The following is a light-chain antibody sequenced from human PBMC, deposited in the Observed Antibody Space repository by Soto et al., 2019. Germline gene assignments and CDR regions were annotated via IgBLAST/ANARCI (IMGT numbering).Light chain of an antibody. V-gene: IGLV2-14*01. CDR1: SSDVGGYDY. Sequence: QSVLTQPASVSGSPGQSITISCTGTSSDVGGYDYVSWYQLHPGKAPKLMVFEVSNRPSGVSYRFSGSKSGNTASLTISGLQAQDEADYFCFSFTTTSTHVFGTGTKGTVL. CDR3: FSFTTTSTHV. CDR2: EVS. J-gene: IGLJ1*01.